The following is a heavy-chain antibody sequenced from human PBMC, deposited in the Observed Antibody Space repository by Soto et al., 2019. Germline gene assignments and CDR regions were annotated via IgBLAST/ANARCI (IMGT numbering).Heavy chain of an antibody. J-gene: IGHJ6*03. D-gene: IGHD4-4*01. CDR1: GFTVSSNY. V-gene: IGHV3-66*01. CDR2: IYSGGST. Sequence: GGSLRLSCAASGFTVSSNYMSWVRQAPGKGLEWVSVIYSGGSTYYADSVKGRFTISRDNSKNTLYLQMNSLRAEDTAVYYCAREISLQIYYYYYYMDVWGKGTTVTVSS. CDR3: AREISLQIYYYYYYMDV.